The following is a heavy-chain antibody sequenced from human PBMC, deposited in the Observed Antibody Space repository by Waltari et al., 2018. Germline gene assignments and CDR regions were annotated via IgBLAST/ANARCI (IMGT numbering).Heavy chain of an antibody. CDR2: IIPILGIA. D-gene: IGHD1-26*01. CDR3: ARVTTVDGSYSNWFDP. Sequence: QVQLVQSGAEVKKPGSSVKVSCKASGGTFSSYAISWVRQAPGQGLEWMGGIIPILGIANYEQKVQGRVTITADESTSTAYMELSSLRSEDTAVYYCARVTTVDGSYSNWFDPWGQGTLVTVSS. V-gene: IGHV1-69*04. CDR1: GGTFSSYA. J-gene: IGHJ5*02.